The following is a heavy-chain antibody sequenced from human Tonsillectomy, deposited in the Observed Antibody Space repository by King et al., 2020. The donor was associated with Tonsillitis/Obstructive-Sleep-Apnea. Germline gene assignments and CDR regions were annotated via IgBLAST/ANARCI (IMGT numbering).Heavy chain of an antibody. Sequence: QLVQSGGGLVQPGGSLRLSCAASGFTFSDHYMDWVRQAPGKGLEWVGRTRNKAHSYTTEYAASVKGRFTISRDDSENSLYLQMNSLKTEDTAVYYCARGRTSSAVYNLGYRGQGTLVTVSS. CDR2: TRNKAHSYTT. CDR1: GFTFSDHY. D-gene: IGHD1-14*01. CDR3: ARGRTSSAVYNLGY. J-gene: IGHJ4*02. V-gene: IGHV3-72*01.